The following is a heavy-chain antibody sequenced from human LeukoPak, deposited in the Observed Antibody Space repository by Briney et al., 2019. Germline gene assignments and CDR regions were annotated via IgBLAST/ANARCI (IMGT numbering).Heavy chain of an antibody. CDR1: GGSISSSSYY. CDR2: IYYSGYT. V-gene: IGHV4-39*07. D-gene: IGHD2-15*01. CDR3: ARDLMLGYCSGGRCASEY. Sequence: PSETLSLTCIVPGGSISSSSYYWGWIRQPPGKGLEWIGNIYYSGYTNYNPSLKSRVTISLDTSKNQFSLKLRSVTAADTAVYYCARDLMLGYCSGGRCASEYWGQGTLVTVSS. J-gene: IGHJ4*02.